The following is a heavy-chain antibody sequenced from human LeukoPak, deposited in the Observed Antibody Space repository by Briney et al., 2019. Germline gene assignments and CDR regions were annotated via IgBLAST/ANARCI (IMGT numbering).Heavy chain of an antibody. CDR3: AKYGPQDSGSSHFDY. CDR1: GFPFSSYA. Sequence: GGSLRLSFAASGFPFSSYAMSWVRQAPGKGLEGVSAIRDRGSSTHYADSVKGRFTTSRDNSKNTLFLQMNSLRAEDTAIYYCAKYGPQDSGSSHFDYWGQGALVTVSS. V-gene: IGHV3-23*01. CDR2: IRDRGSST. D-gene: IGHD1-26*01. J-gene: IGHJ4*02.